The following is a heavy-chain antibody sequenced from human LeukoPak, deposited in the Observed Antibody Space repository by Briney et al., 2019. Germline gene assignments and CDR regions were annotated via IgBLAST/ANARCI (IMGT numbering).Heavy chain of an antibody. CDR3: ARAFRYDFWSGQYDY. CDR1: GYTFTSYG. Sequence: ASVKVSCKASGYTFTSYGISWVRQAPGQGLEWMGWISAYNGNTNYAQKLQGRVTMTTDTSTSTAYMELRSLRSEDTAVYYCARAFRYDFWSGQYDYWGQGTLVTVSS. CDR2: ISAYNGNT. J-gene: IGHJ4*02. D-gene: IGHD3-3*01. V-gene: IGHV1-18*01.